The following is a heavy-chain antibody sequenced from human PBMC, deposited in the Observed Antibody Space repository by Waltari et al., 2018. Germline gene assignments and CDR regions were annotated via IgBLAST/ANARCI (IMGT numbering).Heavy chain of an antibody. D-gene: IGHD6-19*01. Sequence: QVQLVESGGGVVQPGGSLSLSCAAPGSHFSSHALHWVPQAPAQGLEWVAFIRYDGSNKYYADSVKGRFTISRDNSKNTLYLQMNSLRAEDTAVYYCAKHEAPYSSGWYYWGQGTLVTVSS. CDR3: AKHEAPYSSGWYY. J-gene: IGHJ4*02. CDR1: GSHFSSHA. V-gene: IGHV3-30*02. CDR2: IRYDGSNK.